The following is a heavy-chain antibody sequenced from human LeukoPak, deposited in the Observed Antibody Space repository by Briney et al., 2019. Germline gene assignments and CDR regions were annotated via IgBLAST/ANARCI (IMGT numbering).Heavy chain of an antibody. V-gene: IGHV3-23*01. CDR1: GFTFSNYA. Sequence: GASLRLSCAASGFTFSNYAMSWVRQAPGKGLEWVSAITGSGGNTYYADSVKGRFTISKDNSKNTVFLQMNSLRAEDTAVYYCAKWGDYDVLTGYYISDYWGQGTLVTVSS. CDR2: ITGSGGNT. D-gene: IGHD3-9*01. J-gene: IGHJ4*02. CDR3: AKWGDYDVLTGYYISDY.